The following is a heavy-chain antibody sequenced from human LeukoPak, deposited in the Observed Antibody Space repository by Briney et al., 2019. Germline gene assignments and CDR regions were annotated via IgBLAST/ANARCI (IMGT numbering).Heavy chain of an antibody. CDR2: IRSKADGPTEFPKT. CDR3: TTDRRITIFGVVKPFDY. Sequence: GGSLRLSCAASGFTFNLAWMSWVRQAPGKGLEWVARIRSKADGPTEFPKTEYATPVKDRFTISRDDSQNKVYLQMNSLKTEDTAVYYCTTDRRITIFGVVKPFDYWGQGTLVTVSS. V-gene: IGHV3-15*01. CDR1: GFTFNLAW. J-gene: IGHJ4*02. D-gene: IGHD3-3*01.